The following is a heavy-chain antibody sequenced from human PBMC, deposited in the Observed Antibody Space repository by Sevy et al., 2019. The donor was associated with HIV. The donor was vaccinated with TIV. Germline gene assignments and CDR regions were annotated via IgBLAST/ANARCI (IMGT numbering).Heavy chain of an antibody. CDR3: ARDLSSGWYGVGDY. D-gene: IGHD6-19*01. CDR1: GFIFSSYG. V-gene: IGHV3-48*01. CDR2: ISSSSSTI. Sequence: GGSLILSCAASGFIFSSYGMNWVRHAPGKGLEWISYISSSSSTIYYADSVKGRFTISRDNAKNSLYLQMNSLSAEDTAVYYCARDLSSGWYGVGDYWGQGTLVTVSS. J-gene: IGHJ4*02.